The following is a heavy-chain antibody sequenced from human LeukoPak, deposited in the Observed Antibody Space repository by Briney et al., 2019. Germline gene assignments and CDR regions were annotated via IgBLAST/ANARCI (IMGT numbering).Heavy chain of an antibody. D-gene: IGHD6-19*01. CDR2: IYTSVST. CDR1: GVSISSYY. J-gene: IGHJ4*02. V-gene: IGHV4-4*07. CDR3: ARDGSGWPLDY. Sequence: PSETLSLTCTVSGVSISSYYWSWIRQPAGKGLEWIGRIYTSVSTNYTPSLKSRVTMSLGTSKNQFSLKLSSVTAADTAVYYCARDGSGWPLDYWGQGTLVTVSS.